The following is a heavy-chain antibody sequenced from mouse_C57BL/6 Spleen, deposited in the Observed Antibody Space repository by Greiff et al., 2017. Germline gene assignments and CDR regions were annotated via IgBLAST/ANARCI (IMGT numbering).Heavy chain of an antibody. D-gene: IGHD2-3*01. J-gene: IGHJ2*01. Sequence: QVQLKESGPELVKPGASVKISCKASGYAFSSSWMNWVKQRPGKGLEWIGRIYPGDGDTNYNGKFKGKATLTADKSSSTAYMQLSSLTSEDSAVYFCAREGDGYPFDYWGQGTTLTVSS. CDR1: GYAFSSSW. CDR2: IYPGDGDT. V-gene: IGHV1-82*01. CDR3: AREGDGYPFDY.